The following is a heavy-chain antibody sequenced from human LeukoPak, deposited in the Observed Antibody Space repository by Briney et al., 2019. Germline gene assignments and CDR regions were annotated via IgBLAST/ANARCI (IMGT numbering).Heavy chain of an antibody. CDR1: GGTFSSYA. CDR2: IIPIFGTA. V-gene: IGHV1-69*13. CDR3: ARRELPYYYGMDV. D-gene: IGHD3-10*01. Sequence: SVKVSCKASGGTFSSYAISLVRQAPGQGLGWMGGIIPIFGTANYAQKFQGRVTITADESTSTAYMELSSLRSEDTAVYYCARRELPYYYGMDVWGQGTTVTVSS. J-gene: IGHJ6*02.